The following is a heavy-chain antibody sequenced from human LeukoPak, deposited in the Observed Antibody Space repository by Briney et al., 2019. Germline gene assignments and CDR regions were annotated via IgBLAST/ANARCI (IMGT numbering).Heavy chain of an antibody. CDR1: GFTFSTYG. J-gene: IGHJ4*02. Sequence: GGSLRLSCAASGFTFSTYGIHWVRQAPGKGLEWVAVISYDGNNKYYADSVKGRFTISRDNSKNTLYLQMNSLRAEDTAVYYCAKDRVGYSSSWGDYWGQGTLVTVSS. V-gene: IGHV3-30*18. CDR2: ISYDGNNK. D-gene: IGHD6-13*01. CDR3: AKDRVGYSSSWGDY.